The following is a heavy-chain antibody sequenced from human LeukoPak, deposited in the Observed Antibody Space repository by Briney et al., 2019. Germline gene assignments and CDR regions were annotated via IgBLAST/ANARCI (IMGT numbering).Heavy chain of an antibody. V-gene: IGHV4-59*12. CDR2: IYYTGIT. D-gene: IGHD6-19*01. CDR1: GGSISSYY. Sequence: PSETLSLTCTVSGGSISSYYWSWIRQPPGKGLEWIGYIYYTGITNYNPSLKSRVTISVDTSKNQFSLKLSSVTAADTAVYYCARRSIAVAGTYGYWGQGTLVTVSS. J-gene: IGHJ4*02. CDR3: ARRSIAVAGTYGY.